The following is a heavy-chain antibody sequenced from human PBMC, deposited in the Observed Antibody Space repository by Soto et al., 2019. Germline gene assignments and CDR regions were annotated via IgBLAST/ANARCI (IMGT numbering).Heavy chain of an antibody. Sequence: QVQLVQSGAEVKKPGSSVKVSCKASGDTFSSYAISWVRHAPGQGLEWMGGIIPIFGTANYAQKFQGRVKITTNESTSTAYIALSSLRSESSALYYCERDYRTSLDYWGQGPLVTVSS. J-gene: IGHJ4*02. CDR1: GDTFSSYA. CDR3: ERDYRTSLDY. V-gene: IGHV1-69*05. CDR2: IIPIFGTA.